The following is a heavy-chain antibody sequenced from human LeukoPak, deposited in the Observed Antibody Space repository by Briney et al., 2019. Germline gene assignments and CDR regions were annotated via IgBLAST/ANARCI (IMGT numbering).Heavy chain of an antibody. D-gene: IGHD7-27*01. CDR1: GYTFTSYY. CDR3: ASESGSELGGPYYYYGMDV. V-gene: IGHV1-46*01. CDR2: INPSGGST. Sequence: ASVKASCKASGYTFTSYYMHWVRQAPGQGLEWMGIINPSGGSTSYAQKFQGRVTMTRDTSTSTVYMELSSLRSEDTAVYYCASESGSELGGPYYYYGMDVWGQGTTVTVSS. J-gene: IGHJ6*02.